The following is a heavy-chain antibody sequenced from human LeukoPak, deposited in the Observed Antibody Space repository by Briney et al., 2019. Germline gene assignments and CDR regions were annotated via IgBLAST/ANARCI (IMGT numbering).Heavy chain of an antibody. CDR1: GGSISSYY. Sequence: SETLSLTCTVSGGSISSYYWSWIRQPPGKGLEWIGYIYYSGSSNYNPSLKSRVTLSVDTSMNQFSLKLSSVNAADTAVYYCARGGSPVPLYWGQGTLVTVSS. D-gene: IGHD1-26*01. CDR2: IYYSGSS. CDR3: ARGGSPVPLY. V-gene: IGHV4-59*01. J-gene: IGHJ4*02.